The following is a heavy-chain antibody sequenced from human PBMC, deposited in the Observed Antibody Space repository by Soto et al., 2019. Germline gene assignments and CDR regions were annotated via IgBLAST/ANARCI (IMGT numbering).Heavy chain of an antibody. CDR2: IWYDGSNK. Sequence: ESGGGVVQPGRSLRLSCAASGFTFSSYGMHWVRQAPGKGLEWVAVIWYDGSNKYYADSVKGRFTISRDNSKNTLYLQMNSLRAEDTAVYYCAGITMVRGWDWFDPWGQGTLVTVSS. CDR1: GFTFSSYG. V-gene: IGHV3-33*01. CDR3: AGITMVRGWDWFDP. J-gene: IGHJ5*02. D-gene: IGHD3-10*01.